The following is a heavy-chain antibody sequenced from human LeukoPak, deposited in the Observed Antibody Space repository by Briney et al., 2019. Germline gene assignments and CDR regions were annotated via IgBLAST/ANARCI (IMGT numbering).Heavy chain of an antibody. CDR2: INPNSGGT. Sequence: GASVKVSCKASGYTFTGYYMHWVRQAPGQGLEWMGWINPNSGGTNYAQKFQGRVTMTRNTSISTAYMELSSLRSEDTAVYYCARPQSYYYDSRSRAFDIWGQGTMVTVSS. D-gene: IGHD3-22*01. CDR1: GYTFTGYY. CDR3: ARPQSYYYDSRSRAFDI. J-gene: IGHJ3*02. V-gene: IGHV1-2*02.